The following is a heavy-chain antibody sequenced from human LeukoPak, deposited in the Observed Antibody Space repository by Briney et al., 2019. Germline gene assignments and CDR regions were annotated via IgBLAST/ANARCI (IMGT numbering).Heavy chain of an antibody. D-gene: IGHD3-10*01. J-gene: IGHJ4*02. CDR2: INHGGST. Sequence: SETLSLTCAVYGGSFSGYYWSWIRQPPGKGLEWIGEINHGGSTNYNPSLKSRVTISVDTSKNQFSLKLSSVTAADTAVYYCASLKVVRGVMFDYWGQGTLVTVSS. CDR1: GGSFSGYY. V-gene: IGHV4-34*01. CDR3: ASLKVVRGVMFDY.